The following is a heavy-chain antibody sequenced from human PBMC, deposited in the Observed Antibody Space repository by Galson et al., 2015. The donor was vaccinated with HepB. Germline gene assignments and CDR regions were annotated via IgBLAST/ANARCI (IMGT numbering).Heavy chain of an antibody. D-gene: IGHD2-15*01. CDR2: VNGSGGST. CDR1: GFTFSSYA. J-gene: IGHJ5*02. Sequence: SLRLSCAASGFTFSSYAMTWVRQAPGNVLEWVSTVNGSGGSTYYADSVKGRFTISRDNSKNTLDLQMNSLRVEDTAVYYCASRYCSGGSCYLPSWGQGTLVTVSS. V-gene: IGHV3-23*01. CDR3: ASRYCSGGSCYLPS.